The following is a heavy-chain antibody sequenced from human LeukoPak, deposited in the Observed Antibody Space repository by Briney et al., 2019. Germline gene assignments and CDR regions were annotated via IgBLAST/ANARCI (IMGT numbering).Heavy chain of an antibody. CDR1: GGSISSYY. CDR3: ARVDLRAAFFDD. D-gene: IGHD2-15*01. CDR2: IYTSGNT. V-gene: IGHV4-4*07. Sequence: KPSETLSLTCTVSGGSISSYYWTWIRQPAGKGLEWIGRIYTSGNTGYNPSLKSRVTMSVDTSKNQFSLNLSSVTAADTAVYYCARVDLRAAFFDDWGQGTLVTVSS. J-gene: IGHJ4*02.